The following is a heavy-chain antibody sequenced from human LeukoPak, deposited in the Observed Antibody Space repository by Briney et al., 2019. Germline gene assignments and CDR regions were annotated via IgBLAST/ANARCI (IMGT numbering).Heavy chain of an antibody. D-gene: IGHD6-19*01. Sequence: GRSLRLSCAASGFTFSSYGMRWVRQAPGKGLEWVAVISYDGSNKYYADSVKGRFTISRDNSKNTLYLQMNSLRAEDTAVYYCARALGSKLKIAVAGESDYWGQGTLVTVSS. J-gene: IGHJ4*02. V-gene: IGHV3-30*03. CDR2: ISYDGSNK. CDR1: GFTFSSYG. CDR3: ARALGSKLKIAVAGESDY.